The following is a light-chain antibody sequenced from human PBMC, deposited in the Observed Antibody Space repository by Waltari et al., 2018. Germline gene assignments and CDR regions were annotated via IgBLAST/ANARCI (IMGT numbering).Light chain of an antibody. Sequence: QAVLTQPSSLSASPGASASLTCTLRSDINVGTYRILWYQQKAGSPPQFLLKYKSDSNQQRGSGVPSRFPGSKDASANAGVLLISGLQSEDEGDYYCMIFYSSAWVFGGGTKLTVL. V-gene: IGLV5-45*02. CDR3: MIFYSSAWV. CDR2: YKSDSNQ. CDR1: SDINVGTYR. J-gene: IGLJ3*02.